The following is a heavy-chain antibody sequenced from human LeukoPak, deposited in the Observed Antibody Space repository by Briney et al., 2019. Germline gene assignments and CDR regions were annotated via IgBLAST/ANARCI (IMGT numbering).Heavy chain of an antibody. Sequence: GGSLRLSCAASGFTVSSNYMSWVRQAPGKGLEWVSVIYSGGSTYYADSVKGRFTISRDNFKNTLYLQMNSLRAEDTAVYYCARDRYDSSSYPPYWYFDLWGRGTLVTVSS. V-gene: IGHV3-66*01. D-gene: IGHD3-22*01. CDR2: IYSGGST. CDR3: ARDRYDSSSYPPYWYFDL. J-gene: IGHJ2*01. CDR1: GFTVSSNY.